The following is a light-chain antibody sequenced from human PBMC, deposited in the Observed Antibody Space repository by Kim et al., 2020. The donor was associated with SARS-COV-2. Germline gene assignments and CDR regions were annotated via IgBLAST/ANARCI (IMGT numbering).Light chain of an antibody. CDR3: QAWDSSTAVV. CDR1: KLGNKY. J-gene: IGLJ2*01. V-gene: IGLV3-1*01. Sequence: SYELTQPPSVSVSPGQTASITCSGDKLGNKYTSWYQQKPGQSPVLVMYQDSKRPSGIPERFSGSNSGNTATLTISGTQDIDEADYYCQAWDSSTAVVFGGGTQLTVL. CDR2: QDS.